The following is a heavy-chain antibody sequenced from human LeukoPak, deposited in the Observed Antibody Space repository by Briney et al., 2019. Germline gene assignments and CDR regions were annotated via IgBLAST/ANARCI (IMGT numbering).Heavy chain of an antibody. CDR1: GGSISSYY. CDR3: ARHGRGDLCYFDY. CDR2: IYYSGST. D-gene: IGHD3-10*01. V-gene: IGHV4-59*08. J-gene: IGHJ4*02. Sequence: SETLSLTCTVSGGSISSYYWSWIRQPPGKGLEWIGYIYYSGSTNYNPSLKSRVTISVDTSKNQFSLKLSSVTAADTAVYYCARHGRGDLCYFDYWGQGTLVTVSS.